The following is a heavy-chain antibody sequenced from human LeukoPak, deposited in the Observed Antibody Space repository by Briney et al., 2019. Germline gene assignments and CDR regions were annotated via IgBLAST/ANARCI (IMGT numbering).Heavy chain of an antibody. D-gene: IGHD1-26*01. CDR2: INPNSGGT. J-gene: IGHJ3*02. V-gene: IGHV1-2*02. Sequence: ASVKVSXKASGYTFTGYYMHWMRQAPGQGLEWMGWINPNSGGTNYAQKFQGRVTMTRDTSISTAYMELSRLRSDDNAVYCRARVGFYSASYSPAFDIWGQGTMVTVDS. CDR1: GYTFTGYY. CDR3: ARVGFYSASYSPAFDI.